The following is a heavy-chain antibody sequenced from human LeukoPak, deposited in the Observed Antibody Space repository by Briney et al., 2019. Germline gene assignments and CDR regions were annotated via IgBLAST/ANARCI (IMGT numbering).Heavy chain of an antibody. Sequence: SVKVSCKASGGTLSSYAISRVRQAPRQGLEWMGRIIPIFGTANYAQKFQGRVTITTDESTSTAYMELSSLRSEDTAVYYCARETRSVTIFGVVIIEYYFDYWGQGTLVTVSS. CDR3: ARETRSVTIFGVVIIEYYFDY. CDR1: GGTLSSYA. D-gene: IGHD3-3*01. V-gene: IGHV1-69*05. CDR2: IIPIFGTA. J-gene: IGHJ4*02.